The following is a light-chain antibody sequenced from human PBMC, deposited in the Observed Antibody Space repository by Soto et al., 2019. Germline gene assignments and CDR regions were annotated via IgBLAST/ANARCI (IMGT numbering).Light chain of an antibody. CDR1: QSVSSN. CDR3: QQRSNWPPIT. Sequence: DIVMTQSPNSLSLSPRERATLSCRASQSVSSNLAWYQQKPGQAPRLLIYDASNRATGIPARFSGSGSGTDFTLTTSSLEPEDFAVYYCQQRSNWPPITFGQGTRLEIK. J-gene: IGKJ5*01. CDR2: DAS. V-gene: IGKV3-11*01.